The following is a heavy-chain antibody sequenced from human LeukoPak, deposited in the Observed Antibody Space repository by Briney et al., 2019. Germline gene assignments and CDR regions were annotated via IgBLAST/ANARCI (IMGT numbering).Heavy chain of an antibody. Sequence: ASVKVSCKASGYTFTSYYMHWVRQAPGQGLKWMGIINPSGGSTSYAQKFQGRVTMTRDTSTSTVYMELSSLRSEDTAVYYCASAVVAATPDYWGQGTLVTVSS. CDR1: GYTFTSYY. CDR2: INPSGGST. V-gene: IGHV1-46*01. D-gene: IGHD2-15*01. J-gene: IGHJ4*02. CDR3: ASAVVAATPDY.